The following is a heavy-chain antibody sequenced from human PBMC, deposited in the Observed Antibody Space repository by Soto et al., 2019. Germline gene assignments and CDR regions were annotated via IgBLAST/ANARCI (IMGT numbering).Heavy chain of an antibody. V-gene: IGHV3-73*01. CDR1: GFTFSGSA. D-gene: IGHD2-15*01. Sequence: EVRLVESGGGLVQPGGSLKLSCAASGFTFSGSAMHWVRQASGKGLEWVGRIRSKANSYATAYAASVKGRFTISRDDSKNTAYLQMNSLKTEDTAVYYCTRHACSGGSCWGQGTLVTVSS. CDR2: IRSKANSYAT. J-gene: IGHJ4*02. CDR3: TRHACSGGSC.